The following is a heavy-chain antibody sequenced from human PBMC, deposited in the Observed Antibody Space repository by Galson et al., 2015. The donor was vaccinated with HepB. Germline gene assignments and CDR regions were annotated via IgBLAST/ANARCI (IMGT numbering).Heavy chain of an antibody. CDR2: ISSSSSTI. J-gene: IGHJ3*02. CDR3: AREFDSSGYHAFDI. V-gene: IGHV3-48*02. D-gene: IGHD3-22*01. CDR1: GFTFSSYS. Sequence: SLRLSCAASGFTFSSYSMNWVRQAPGKGLEWVSYISSSSSTIYYADSVKGRFTISRDNAKSSLYLQMNSLRDEDTAVYYCAREFDSSGYHAFDIWGQGTMVTVSS.